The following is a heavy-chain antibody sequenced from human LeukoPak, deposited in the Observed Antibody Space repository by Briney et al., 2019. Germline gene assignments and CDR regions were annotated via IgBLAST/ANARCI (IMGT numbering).Heavy chain of an antibody. Sequence: SETLSLTCTVSGGSISSSSYYWGWIRQPPGKGLEWIGSIYYSGSTYYNPSLKSRVTISVDTSKNQFSLKLSSVTAADTAVYYCARDGDLSGSYDYWGQGTLVTVSS. CDR1: GGSISSSSYY. J-gene: IGHJ4*02. CDR2: IYYSGST. CDR3: ARDGDLSGSYDY. D-gene: IGHD1-26*01. V-gene: IGHV4-39*07.